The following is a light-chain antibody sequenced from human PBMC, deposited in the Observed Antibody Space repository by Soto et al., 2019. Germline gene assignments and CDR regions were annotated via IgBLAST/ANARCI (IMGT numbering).Light chain of an antibody. CDR1: SSDVGTYNL. CDR3: CSYAGSSTFYV. Sequence: SVRTRPACVSVSPGQSITISCTGTSSDVGTYNLVSWYQQHPGKAPKLMIYEGSKRPSGVSNRFSGSKSGNTASLTISGLQAEDEADYYCCSYAGSSTFYVFGSGTKVTVL. CDR2: EGS. J-gene: IGLJ1*01. V-gene: IGLV2-23*01.